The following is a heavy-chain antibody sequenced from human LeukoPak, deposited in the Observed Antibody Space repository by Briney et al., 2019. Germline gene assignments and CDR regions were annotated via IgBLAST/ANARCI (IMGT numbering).Heavy chain of an antibody. CDR1: GFTFSSYA. CDR2: ISYDGSNK. Sequence: GGSLRLSCAASGFTFSSYAMHWVREAPGKGLEWGAVISYDGSNKYYADSVKGRFTISRDNSKNTLYVQVNSLGTEDTAAYYCAEGSYYDSSGSFYFDYWGQGTLVTVSS. D-gene: IGHD3-22*01. CDR3: AEGSYYDSSGSFYFDY. V-gene: IGHV3-30-3*02. J-gene: IGHJ4*02.